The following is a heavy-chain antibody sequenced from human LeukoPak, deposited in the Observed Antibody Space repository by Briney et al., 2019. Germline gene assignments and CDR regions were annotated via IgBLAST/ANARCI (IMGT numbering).Heavy chain of an antibody. CDR3: ARALSWTTESYYYMDV. V-gene: IGHV1-8*01. Sequence: ASVKVSCKTSGYTFTSYDINWVRQATGQALEWMGWMNPNSGNTGYAQKFQARVTMTKNTSISTAYMELSSLISEDTAVYYCARALSWTTESYYYMDVWGKGTTVTVSS. J-gene: IGHJ6*03. CDR2: MNPNSGNT. D-gene: IGHD3/OR15-3a*01. CDR1: GYTFTSYD.